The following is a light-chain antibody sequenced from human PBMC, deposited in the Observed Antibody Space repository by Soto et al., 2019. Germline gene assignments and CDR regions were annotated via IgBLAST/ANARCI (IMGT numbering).Light chain of an antibody. CDR3: QQSYSTWT. J-gene: IGKJ1*01. Sequence: DIEMTQSPSSLSASVGDRVTITCRASQGISTYLNWYQQKAGKAPKLLINDASSLQSGVPSRFSGSGSGTDFTLTISSLQPEDLGTYYCQQSYSTWTFGQGTKVEIK. CDR2: DAS. V-gene: IGKV1-39*01. CDR1: QGISTY.